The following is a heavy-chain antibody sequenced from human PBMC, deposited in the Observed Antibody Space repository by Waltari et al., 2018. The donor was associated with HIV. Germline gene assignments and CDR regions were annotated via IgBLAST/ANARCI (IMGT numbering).Heavy chain of an antibody. D-gene: IGHD6-13*01. V-gene: IGHV1-69*13. CDR3: ARVMRAAAGIFLYYFDY. Sequence: QVQLVQSGAEVKKPGSSVKVSCTASGGTFSSYAIRWGRQSPGQGLEWMGGSIPIFGTANYAQKFQGRVTITADESTSTAYMELSSLRSEDTAVYYCARVMRAAAGIFLYYFDYWGQGTLVTVSS. J-gene: IGHJ4*02. CDR1: GGTFSSYA. CDR2: SIPIFGTA.